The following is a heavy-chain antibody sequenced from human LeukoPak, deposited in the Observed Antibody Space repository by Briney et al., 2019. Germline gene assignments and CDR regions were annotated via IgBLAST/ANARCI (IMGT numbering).Heavy chain of an antibody. Sequence: ASVKVSCKASGYTFTSYYMHWVRQAPGQGLEWMGIINPSGGSTSYAQKFQGRVTMTRDTSTSTVYMELSSLRSEDTAVYYCAREGYEDIVVVPAAGGRGFDYWAREPWSPSPQ. CDR3: AREGYEDIVVVPAAGGRGFDY. D-gene: IGHD2-2*01. V-gene: IGHV1-46*03. CDR2: INPSGGST. CDR1: GYTFTSYY. J-gene: IGHJ4*02.